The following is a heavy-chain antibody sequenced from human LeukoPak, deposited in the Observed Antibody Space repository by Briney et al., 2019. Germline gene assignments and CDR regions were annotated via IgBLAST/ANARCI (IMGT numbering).Heavy chain of an antibody. CDR1: GYTFTSYG. CDR2: ISAYNGNT. Sequence: ASVKVSCKASGYTFTSYGISWVRQAPGQGLEWMGWISAYNGNTNYAQKLQGRVTMTTDTSTSTAYMELRSLRSDGTAVYYCARVGQYSYGPPLGFDYWGQGTLVTVSS. D-gene: IGHD5-18*01. V-gene: IGHV1-18*01. CDR3: ARVGQYSYGPPLGFDY. J-gene: IGHJ4*02.